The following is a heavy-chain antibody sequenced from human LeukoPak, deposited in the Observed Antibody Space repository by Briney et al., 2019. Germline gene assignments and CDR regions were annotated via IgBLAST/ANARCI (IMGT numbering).Heavy chain of an antibody. V-gene: IGHV3-21*01. J-gene: IGHJ4*02. CDR2: ISSSSSYI. Sequence: GGSLRLSCAASGFTFSSYSMNWVRQAPGKGLEWVSSISSSSSYIYYADPVKGRFTISRDNAKNSLYLQMNSLRAEDTAVYYCARVEGDPVYPDFDYWGQGTLVTVSS. CDR3: ARVEGDPVYPDFDY. CDR1: GFTFSSYS. D-gene: IGHD2-8*01.